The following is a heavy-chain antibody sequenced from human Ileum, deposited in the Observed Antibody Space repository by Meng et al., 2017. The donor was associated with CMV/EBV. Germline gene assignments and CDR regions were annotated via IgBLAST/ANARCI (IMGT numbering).Heavy chain of an antibody. CDR2: IYYSGSP. V-gene: IGHV4-30-4*08. Sequence: LQGSCPGLGNLSQTLSLTCTVSGDSISSGNYSWSWTRQPPGRGLEWIGYIYYSGSPYYKPSLKSRVTISLDTSKNQFSLNLRSVTATDSAVYYCVRQVVAASFDYWGQGALVTVSS. D-gene: IGHD2-15*01. J-gene: IGHJ4*02. CDR3: VRQVVAASFDY. CDR1: GDSISSGNYS.